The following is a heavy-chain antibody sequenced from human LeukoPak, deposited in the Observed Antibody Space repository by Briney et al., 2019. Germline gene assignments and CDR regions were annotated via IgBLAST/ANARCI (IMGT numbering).Heavy chain of an antibody. CDR1: GGSISPYY. CDR3: ARGLRYSSDY. Sequence: SETLSLTCNVSGGSISPYYWTWIRQPPGKGLEWIGFIYYFGSPNYNPSLKSRVTILVDTSKNQSSLQLTSVTAADTAVYYCARGLRYSSDYWGPGILVTVSS. CDR2: IYYFGSP. V-gene: IGHV4-59*01. D-gene: IGHD6-13*01. J-gene: IGHJ4*02.